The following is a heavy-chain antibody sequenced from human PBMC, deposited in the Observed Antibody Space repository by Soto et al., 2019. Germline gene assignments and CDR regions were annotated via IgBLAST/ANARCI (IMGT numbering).Heavy chain of an antibody. CDR2: IYWDEDK. CDR1: GFSLSTSGVG. CDR3: AHISGGGVCRGSRCYYFDY. D-gene: IGHD2-15*01. V-gene: IGHV2-5*02. Sequence: QITLKESGPTLVKPTQTLTLTCTFSGFSLSTSGVGVGWIRQPPGKALEWLALIYWDEDKRYSPSLKSRLTTTKNTSKTQVVLTMTNRARVDTAKYYCAHISGGGVCRGSRCYYFDYGGKEALVTVSS. J-gene: IGHJ4*02.